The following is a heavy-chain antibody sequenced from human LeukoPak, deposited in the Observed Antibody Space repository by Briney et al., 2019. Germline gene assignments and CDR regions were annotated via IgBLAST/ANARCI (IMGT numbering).Heavy chain of an antibody. CDR2: IYTSGNT. V-gene: IGHV4-4*07. CDR1: GGSINNYY. Sequence: SETLSLTCTVSGGSINNYYWSWIRQPAGKGLEWIGRIYTSGNTNYNPSLKSRVTMSVDTSKNQFSLNLSSVTAADTAVYFCARCLVVGFDSSGYYSYFDYWGQGMLVTVSS. D-gene: IGHD3-22*01. CDR3: ARCLVVGFDSSGYYSYFDY. J-gene: IGHJ4*02.